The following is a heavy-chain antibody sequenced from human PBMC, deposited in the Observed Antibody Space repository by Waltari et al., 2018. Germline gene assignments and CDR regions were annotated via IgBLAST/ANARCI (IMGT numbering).Heavy chain of an antibody. CDR2: IYSACST. Sequence: EVQLVESGGGLVRPGGSLRPSGAASGFPVGGHNLGWVRQAPGKGLEWVSLIYSACSTYYADSVRGRFSISRDNSKNTLHLQMNSLRAEDTAMYYCARARDEDTAMVYFDHWGQGTLISVSS. V-gene: IGHV3-66*02. J-gene: IGHJ4*02. CDR3: ARARDEDTAMVYFDH. CDR1: GFPVGGHN. D-gene: IGHD5-18*01.